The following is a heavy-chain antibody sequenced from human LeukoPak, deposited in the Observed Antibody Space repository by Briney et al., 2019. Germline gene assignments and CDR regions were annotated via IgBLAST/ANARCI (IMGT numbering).Heavy chain of an antibody. Sequence: GASVKVSCKASGYTFTGYYMHWVRQAPGQGLEWMGWINPNSGVTNYAQKFQGRVTMTRDTSISTAYIELSSLRSDDTAVYYCARDLFTLYGGNSGFHFDYWGQGALVTVSS. V-gene: IGHV1-2*02. CDR1: GYTFTGYY. CDR2: INPNSGVT. J-gene: IGHJ4*02. CDR3: ARDLFTLYGGNSGFHFDY. D-gene: IGHD4-23*01.